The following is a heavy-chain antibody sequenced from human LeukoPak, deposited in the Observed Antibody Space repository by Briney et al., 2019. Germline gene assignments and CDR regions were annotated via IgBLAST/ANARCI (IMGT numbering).Heavy chain of an antibody. J-gene: IGHJ4*02. V-gene: IGHV4-59*12. CDR3: ARAYGSGSYFDY. D-gene: IGHD3-10*01. CDR2: IYYSGST. Sequence: SETLSLTCTVSGGSISSYYWSWIRQPPGKGLEWIGYIYYSGSTNYNPSLKSRVTISVDTSKNQFSLKLSSVTAADTAVYYCARAYGSGSYFDYWGQGALVTVSS. CDR1: GGSISSYY.